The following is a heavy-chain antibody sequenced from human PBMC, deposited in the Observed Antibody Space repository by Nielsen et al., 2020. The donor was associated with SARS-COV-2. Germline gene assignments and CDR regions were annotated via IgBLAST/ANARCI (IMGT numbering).Heavy chain of an antibody. CDR2: IWYDGSQK. V-gene: IGHV3-33*01. CDR1: GFTFSSHG. Sequence: GESLKISCAASGFTFSSHGMHWVRQAPGKGLEWVAVIWYDGSQKSYANSVKGRFTISRDNSKNTVYLQMNSLRVEDTAVYYCARLANNWFDPWGQGTLVTVSS. CDR3: ARLANNWFDP. J-gene: IGHJ5*02. D-gene: IGHD6-13*01.